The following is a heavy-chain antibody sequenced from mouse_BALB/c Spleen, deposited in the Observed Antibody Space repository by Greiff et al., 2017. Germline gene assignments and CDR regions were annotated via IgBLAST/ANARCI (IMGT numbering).Heavy chain of an antibody. Sequence: EVQLQQSGPELVKPGASVKISCKASGYTFTDYNMHWVKQSHGKSLEWIGYIYPYNGGTGYNQKFKSKATLTVDNSSSTAYMELRSLTSEDSAVYYCARGDHKGFAYWGQGTLVTVSA. CDR2: IYPYNGGT. D-gene: IGHD6-1*01. V-gene: IGHV1S29*02. CDR1: GYTFTDYN. CDR3: ARGDHKGFAY. J-gene: IGHJ3*01.